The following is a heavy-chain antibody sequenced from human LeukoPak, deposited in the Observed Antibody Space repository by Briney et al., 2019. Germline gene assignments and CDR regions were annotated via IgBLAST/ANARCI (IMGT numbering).Heavy chain of an antibody. CDR1: GFIFSSYS. J-gene: IGHJ3*02. V-gene: IGHV3-21*01. CDR2: ISSYSNYI. Sequence: KSGGSLRLSCAASGFIFSSYSMNWVRQAPGKGLEWVSSISSYSNYIYYTDSVKGRYTISRDNAKISLYLQMNSLRVEDTAIYYCAREGATVTNPKFFDIWGQGTVVTVSS. CDR3: AREGATVTNPKFFDI. D-gene: IGHD4-17*01.